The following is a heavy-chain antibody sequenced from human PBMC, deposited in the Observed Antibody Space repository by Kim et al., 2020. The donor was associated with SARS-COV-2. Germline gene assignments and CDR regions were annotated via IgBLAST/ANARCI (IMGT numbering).Heavy chain of an antibody. J-gene: IGHJ5*02. D-gene: IGHD5-18*01. Sequence: GGSLRLSCAASGFAFSGYGLHWVRQAPGKGLEWLAVISHDESEKFYGDSVKGRFTISRDTSTSMLYLEMKSLKIEDTAVYFCAKGSTGSGYSSADHWGQGTLVTVAS. CDR1: GFAFSGYG. CDR3: AKGSTGSGYSSADH. V-gene: IGHV3-30*18. CDR2: ISHDESEK.